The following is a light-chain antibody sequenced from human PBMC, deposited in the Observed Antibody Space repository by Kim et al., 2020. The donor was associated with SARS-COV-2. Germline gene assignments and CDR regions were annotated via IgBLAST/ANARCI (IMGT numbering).Light chain of an antibody. CDR2: AAS. CDR1: HNIRTY. CDR3: QQSYSTPRT. Sequence: DIKMTQSPSSRSASVGDRVTITCRASHNIRTYLNWYQQKPGKAPKVLISAASGLQSGVPSRFSGSGSGTEFTLTISSLQPEDFATYYCQQSYSTPRTFGPGTKVDIK. V-gene: IGKV1-39*01. J-gene: IGKJ1*01.